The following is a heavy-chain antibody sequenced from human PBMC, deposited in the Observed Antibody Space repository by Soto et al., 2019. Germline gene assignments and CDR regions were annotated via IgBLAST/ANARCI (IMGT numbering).Heavy chain of an antibody. CDR2: IIPIFGTA. Sequence: QVQLVQSGAEVKKPGSSVKVSCKASGGTFSSYAISWVRQAPGHGLEWMGGIIPIFGTANYAQKFQGRVTITADESTSTAYMELSSLRSEDTAVYYCATYSSSVPPPENWFDPWGQGTLVTVSS. CDR3: ATYSSSVPPPENWFDP. V-gene: IGHV1-69*01. CDR1: GGTFSSYA. J-gene: IGHJ5*02. D-gene: IGHD6-6*01.